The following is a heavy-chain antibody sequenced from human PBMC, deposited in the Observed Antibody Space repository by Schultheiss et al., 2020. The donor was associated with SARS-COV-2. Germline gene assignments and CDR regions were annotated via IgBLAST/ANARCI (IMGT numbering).Heavy chain of an antibody. J-gene: IGHJ4*02. V-gene: IGHV3-23*01. CDR1: GFTFSDYY. CDR3: ARGKTVFDY. CDR2: ISGSGGST. Sequence: GGSLRLSCAASGFTFSDYYMSWVRQAPGKGLEWVSAISGSGGSTYYADSVKGRFTISRDNSKNTLYLQMNSLRAEDTAVYYCARGKTVFDYWGQGTLVTVSS. D-gene: IGHD1-14*01.